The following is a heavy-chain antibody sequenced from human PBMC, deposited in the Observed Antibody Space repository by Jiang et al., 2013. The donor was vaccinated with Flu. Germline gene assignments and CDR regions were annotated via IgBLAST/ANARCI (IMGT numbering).Heavy chain of an antibody. D-gene: IGHD2-2*01. Sequence: SGSGLVKPSGTLSLTCAVSGGSISSSNWWSWVRQPPGKGLEWIGEIYHSGSTNYNPSLKSRVTISVDKSKNQFSLKLSSVTAADTAVYYCARDLEPYCSSTSCYYRDYWGQGTLVTVSS. CDR1: GGSISSSNW. CDR2: IYHSGST. J-gene: IGHJ4*02. CDR3: ARDLEPYCSSTSCYYRDY. V-gene: IGHV4-4*02.